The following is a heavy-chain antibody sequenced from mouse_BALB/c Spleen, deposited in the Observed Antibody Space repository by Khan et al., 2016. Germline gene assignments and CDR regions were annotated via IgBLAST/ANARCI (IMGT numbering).Heavy chain of an antibody. J-gene: IGHJ3*01. D-gene: IGHD4-1*01. Sequence: EVQLQESGPGLVKPSQSLSLTCSVAGFSITSDYAWNWIRQFPGNKLEWMGFISYNGVISYNPSLKSRFSITRDTSKNQFVLHLNSVTTDDTGTYYCARSSTWDGFAYWGQGTLVTVSA. CDR2: ISYNGVI. CDR3: ARSSTWDGFAY. CDR1: GFSITSDYA. V-gene: IGHV3-2*02.